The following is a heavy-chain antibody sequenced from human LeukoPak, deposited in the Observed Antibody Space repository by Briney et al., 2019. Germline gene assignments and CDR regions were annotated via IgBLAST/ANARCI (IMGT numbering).Heavy chain of an antibody. V-gene: IGHV3-30-3*01. CDR2: ISNDGNNK. CDR1: GFTYSSHN. Sequence: GRSLRLSCAASGFTYSSHNMHWVRHAPGKGLERVALISNDGNNKYYADSVKGRFTISRDNSKNTLYLQMNSLRAEDTAVYYCARDMITMIVVVISYAFDIWGQGTMVTVSS. J-gene: IGHJ3*02. CDR3: ARDMITMIVVVISYAFDI. D-gene: IGHD3-22*01.